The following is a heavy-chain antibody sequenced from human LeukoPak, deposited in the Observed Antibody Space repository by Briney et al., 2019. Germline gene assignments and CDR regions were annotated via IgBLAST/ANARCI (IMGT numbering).Heavy chain of an antibody. D-gene: IGHD5-24*01. CDR1: GFTFSSYE. CDR3: ARDIRDGYNNY. V-gene: IGHV3-48*03. CDR2: ISSSGSTI. J-gene: IGHJ4*02. Sequence: GGSLRLSCAASGFTFSSYEMNWVRQAPRKGLEWVSYISSSGSTIYYADSVKGRFTISRDNAKNSLYLQMNSLRAEDTAVYYCARDIRDGYNNYWGQGTLVTVSS.